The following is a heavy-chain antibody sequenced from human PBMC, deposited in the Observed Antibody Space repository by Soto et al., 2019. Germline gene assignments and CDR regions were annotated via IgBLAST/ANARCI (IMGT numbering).Heavy chain of an antibody. Sequence: GASVKVSCKASGYTFTGYYMHWVRQAPGQGLEWMGWINPNSGGTNYAQKLQGWVTMTRDTSISTAYMELSRLRSDDTAVYYCARAVAYDSSGEFDYWGQGTLVTVSS. D-gene: IGHD3-22*01. CDR2: INPNSGGT. CDR3: ARAVAYDSSGEFDY. CDR1: GYTFTGYY. V-gene: IGHV1-2*04. J-gene: IGHJ4*02.